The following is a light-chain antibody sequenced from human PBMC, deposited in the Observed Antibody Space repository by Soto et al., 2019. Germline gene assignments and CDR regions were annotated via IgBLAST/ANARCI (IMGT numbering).Light chain of an antibody. CDR2: DTT. J-gene: IGLJ1*01. Sequence: QAVVTQAPSLTVSPGGTVTLTCGSSTGAVTNGHYPYWFQQKPGQAPRTLIYDTTNRHSWTPARFSGSLLGGKAPLPLSGAQPEDEAEYYCLLSYNGPYVFGTGTKVTVL. CDR3: LLSYNGPYV. V-gene: IGLV7-46*01. CDR1: TGAVTNGHY.